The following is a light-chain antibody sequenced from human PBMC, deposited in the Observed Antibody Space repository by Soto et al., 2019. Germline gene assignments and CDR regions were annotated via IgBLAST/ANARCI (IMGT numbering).Light chain of an antibody. CDR3: LSYGGSNNYV. V-gene: IGLV2-8*01. CDR1: SSDVGCYHY. J-gene: IGLJ1*01. Sequence: QSALTQPPSASASPGQAVTISCTGTSSDVGCYHYVSWYQHHPGRAPKLLIYEAEKRPPGVPVRFSGSKSGNTASLTVSGLQADDEADYYCLSYGGSNNYVFGTGTKVTVL. CDR2: EAE.